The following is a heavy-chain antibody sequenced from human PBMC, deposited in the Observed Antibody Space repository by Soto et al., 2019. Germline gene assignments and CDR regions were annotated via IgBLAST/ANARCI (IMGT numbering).Heavy chain of an antibody. D-gene: IGHD3-16*01. CDR1: GYIIKNYW. CDR3: FRGGVTSRTFDY. Sequence: LGASLKISCKASGYIIKNYWIGWVRKMPGQGLEWMRIIFPDDSDTRYSPSFQGHVTISVDKSISTAYVQWSSLKASDSAIYYCFRGGVTSRTFDYWGQGTLVTVSS. CDR2: IFPDDSDT. V-gene: IGHV5-51*01. J-gene: IGHJ4*02.